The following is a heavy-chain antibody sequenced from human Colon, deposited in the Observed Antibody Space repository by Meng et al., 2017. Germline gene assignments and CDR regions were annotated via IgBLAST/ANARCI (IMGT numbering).Heavy chain of an antibody. CDR3: ARVNGDFDEAWFDP. V-gene: IGHV4-61*03. D-gene: IGHD4-17*01. J-gene: IGHJ5*02. CDR1: GASVSRDSHY. Sequence: QVQLRVSGPGLVRPSETLSLSCTVSGASVSRDSHYWSWIRQSPGKGLEWIGYIYYTGNTNYNPSLASRVSMSLDTSKNHFSLHLTSVTAADTAIYYCARVNGDFDEAWFDPWGQGTLVTVSS. CDR2: IYYTGNT.